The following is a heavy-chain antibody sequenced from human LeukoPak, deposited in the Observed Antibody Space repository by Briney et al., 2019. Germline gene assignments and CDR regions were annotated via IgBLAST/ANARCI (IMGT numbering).Heavy chain of an antibody. J-gene: IGHJ3*02. CDR3: ARHSEGPVNDAFDI. CDR2: LTSSGRSS. V-gene: IGHV3-11*03. Sequence: PGASLRLSCAASGFSFSEYYMTWIRQAPGQGLEWVSNLTSSGRSSNWADSVRGRFTISRVNAKKSLHLQMNSLRAEDTAVYYCARHSEGPVNDAFDIWGQGTKVSVSS. D-gene: IGHD2-2*01. CDR1: GFSFSEYY.